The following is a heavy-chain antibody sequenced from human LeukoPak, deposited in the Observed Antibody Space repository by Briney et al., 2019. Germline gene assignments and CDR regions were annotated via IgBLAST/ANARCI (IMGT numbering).Heavy chain of an antibody. CDR2: IIPIFGTA. CDR3: ARSPSDIVVVVAALPYYFDY. CDR1: GGTFSSYA. Sequence: RASVKVSCKASGGTFSSYAISWVRQAPGQGLESMGGIIPIFGTANYAQKFQGRVTITTDESTSTAYMELSSLRSEDTAVYYCARSPSDIVVVVAALPYYFDYWGQGTLVTVSS. D-gene: IGHD2-15*01. J-gene: IGHJ4*02. V-gene: IGHV1-69*05.